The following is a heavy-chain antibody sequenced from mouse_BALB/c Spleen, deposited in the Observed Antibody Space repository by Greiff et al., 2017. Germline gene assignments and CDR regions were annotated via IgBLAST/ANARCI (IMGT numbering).Heavy chain of an antibody. V-gene: IGHV1-4*02. CDR3: ARYYYGSSFYYYAMDY. J-gene: IGHJ4*01. CDR2: INPSSGYT. Sequence: QVQLQQSAAELARPGASVKMSCKASGYTFTSYTMHWVKQRPGQGLEWIGYINPSSGYTEYNQKFKDKTTLTADKSSSTAYMQLSSLTSEDSAVYYCARYYYGSSFYYYAMDYWGQGTSVTVSS. D-gene: IGHD1-1*01. CDR1: GYTFTSYT.